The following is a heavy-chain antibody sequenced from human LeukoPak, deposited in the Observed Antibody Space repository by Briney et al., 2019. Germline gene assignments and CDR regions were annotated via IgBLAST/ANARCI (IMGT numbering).Heavy chain of an antibody. J-gene: IGHJ4*02. CDR1: GFTFSSYW. CDR2: IKQDGSEK. CDR3: ARYGGRLWVRIEAYFDY. D-gene: IGHD4/OR15-4a*01. Sequence: GGSLRLSCAASGFTFSSYWMSWVRQAPGKGLEWVANIKQDGSEKYYVDSVKGRFTISRDNAKNSLYLQMNSLRAQDTAVYYCARYGGRLWVRIEAYFDYWGQGTLVTVSS. V-gene: IGHV3-7*01.